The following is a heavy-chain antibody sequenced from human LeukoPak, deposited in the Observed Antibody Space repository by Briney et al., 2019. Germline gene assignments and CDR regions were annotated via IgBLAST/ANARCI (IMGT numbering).Heavy chain of an antibody. CDR2: IIPIFGTA. V-gene: IGHV1-69*13. D-gene: IGHD5-18*01. Sequence: SVKVSCKASGGTFSIYAISWVRQAPGQGLEWMGGIIPIFGTANYAQKFQGRVTITADESTSTAYMELSSLRSEDTAVYYCARAHDVDTAMTDYWGQGTLVTVSS. CDR1: GGTFSIYA. J-gene: IGHJ4*02. CDR3: ARAHDVDTAMTDY.